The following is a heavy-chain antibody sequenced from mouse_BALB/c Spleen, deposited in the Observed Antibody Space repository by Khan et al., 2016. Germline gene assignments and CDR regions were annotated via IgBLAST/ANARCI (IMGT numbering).Heavy chain of an antibody. J-gene: IGHJ4*01. CDR1: GYSFTGYN. CDR3: ASRLRQGSWYAMDY. V-gene: IGHV1-39*01. CDR2: IDPYYGTT. D-gene: IGHD1-2*01. Sequence: VQLQQSGPELEKPGASVKISCKASGYSFTGYNMNWVKQSNGKSLEWIGDIDPYYGTTSYNQKFKGKATLTVDKSSSTAYMQLKSLTSEDSAVYYCASRLRQGSWYAMDYWGQGTSVTVSS.